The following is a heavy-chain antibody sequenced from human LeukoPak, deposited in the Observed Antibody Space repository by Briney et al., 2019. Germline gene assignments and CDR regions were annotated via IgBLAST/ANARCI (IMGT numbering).Heavy chain of an antibody. D-gene: IGHD5-12*01. J-gene: IGHJ4*02. CDR2: IRHSGVDS. CDR1: GFTFSNAY. V-gene: IGHV3-23*01. Sequence: GGSLRLSCAASGFTFSNAYMNWVRQLPGKGLEWVSGIRHSGVDSSYADSVKGRFTISRDNSKDTLYLQMNSLRAEDTAVYYCARNENSGWGYFDYWGQGTLVTVSS. CDR3: ARNENSGWGYFDY.